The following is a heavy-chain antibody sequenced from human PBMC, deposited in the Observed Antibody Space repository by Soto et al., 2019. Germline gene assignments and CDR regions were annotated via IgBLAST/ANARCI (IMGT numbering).Heavy chain of an antibody. Sequence: ASVKVSCKASGNTFISYDINWVRQATGQGLEWMGWMNPKSANTGYAQNFQGRVTMTRNTSISTAYMELSSLRSEDTAVYYCARSPSWETTVTPYYFDSWGQGTLVTFSS. CDR2: MNPKSANT. V-gene: IGHV1-8*01. J-gene: IGHJ4*02. CDR3: ARSPSWETTVTPYYFDS. D-gene: IGHD4-4*01. CDR1: GNTFISYD.